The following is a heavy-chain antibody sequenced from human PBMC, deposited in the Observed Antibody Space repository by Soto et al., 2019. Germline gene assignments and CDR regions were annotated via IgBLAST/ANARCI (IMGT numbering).Heavy chain of an antibody. CDR1: GFTFPNYV. D-gene: IGHD1-26*01. V-gene: IGHV3-30-3*01. Sequence: QVQLVESGGGVVQPGRSLRLSCAASGFTFPNYVMHWVRQAPGKGLEWVAAISFAGTNKYYPDSVKGRFTISRDNSKNTLSLEMHSLTTEDTAIYYCAREGSAVGYYGLDVWGQGTPVTVSP. CDR3: AREGSAVGYYGLDV. CDR2: ISFAGTNK. J-gene: IGHJ6*01.